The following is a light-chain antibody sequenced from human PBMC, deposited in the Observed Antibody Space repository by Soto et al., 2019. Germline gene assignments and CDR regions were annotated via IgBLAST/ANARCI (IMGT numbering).Light chain of an antibody. V-gene: IGKV4-1*01. CDR3: QQYDNLRT. J-gene: IGKJ4*01. Sequence: DVVMTQSPDSLAVSLGERATINCKSSQSVLNTSKNQSSLAWYQHKPGQPPKLLIYWASTRKSGVPDRFSGSGSGTDFTFTISSLQPEDIATYYCQQYDNLRTFGGGTKVDIK. CDR1: QSVLNTSKNQSS. CDR2: WAS.